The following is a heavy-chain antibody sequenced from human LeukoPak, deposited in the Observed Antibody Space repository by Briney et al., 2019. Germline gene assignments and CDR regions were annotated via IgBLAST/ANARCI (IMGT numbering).Heavy chain of an antibody. J-gene: IGHJ4*02. CDR2: ISGSGGST. CDR3: AKDMEGVVVVTYGHDY. V-gene: IGHV3-23*01. CDR1: GFTFSSYA. Sequence: GGSLRLSCAASGFTFSSYAMSWVRQAPGKGLEWVSAISGSGGSTYYADSVKGRFTISRVNSKNRLYLQMNSLRAEDTAVYYCAKDMEGVVVVTYGHDYWGQGTLVTVSS. D-gene: IGHD2-15*01.